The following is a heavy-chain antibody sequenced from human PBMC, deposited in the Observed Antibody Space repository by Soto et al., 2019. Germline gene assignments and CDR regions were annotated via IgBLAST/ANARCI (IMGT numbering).Heavy chain of an antibody. CDR1: GFTFSNYA. D-gene: IGHD1-20*01. CDR3: ARTRYNWKNSDY. V-gene: IGHV3-30-3*01. CDR2: TSHDGSHE. Sequence: LRLSCAASGFTFSNYAMHWVRQAPGKGLEWVVLTSHDGSHEYYADSVNGRFTISRDNSNNTLYLQMTSLRAEDTALYYCARTRYNWKNSDYWGQGTLVTVSS. J-gene: IGHJ4*02.